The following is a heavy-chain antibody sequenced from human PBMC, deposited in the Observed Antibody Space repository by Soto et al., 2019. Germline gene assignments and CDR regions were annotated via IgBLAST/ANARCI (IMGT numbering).Heavy chain of an antibody. CDR3: ARERTGDPTFFDY. D-gene: IGHD1-1*01. V-gene: IGHV4-61*01. Sequence: SETLSLTCTVSGGSVSSSNYCLSWIRQPPGKGLEWLGYIYYSGSASYNPSLKSRITVSVDTSKNQFSLKLSSVTAADTAVYYCARERTGDPTFFDYWGQGTLVTVSS. CDR1: GGSVSSSNYC. J-gene: IGHJ4*02. CDR2: IYYSGSA.